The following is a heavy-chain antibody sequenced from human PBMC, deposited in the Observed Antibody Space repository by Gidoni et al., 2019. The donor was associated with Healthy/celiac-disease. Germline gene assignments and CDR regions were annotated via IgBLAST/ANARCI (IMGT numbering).Heavy chain of an antibody. CDR2: IYYSGST. D-gene: IGHD3-9*01. J-gene: IGHJ4*02. CDR1: GGSISSYY. V-gene: IGHV4-59*01. Sequence: QVQLQESGPGLVKPSETLSLTCTVSGGSISSYYWSWIRQPPGKGLEWIGYIYYSGSTNYNPSLKSRVTISVDTSKNQFSLKLSSVTAADTAVYYCARGDYDILTGYYDWGQGTLVTVSS. CDR3: ARGDYDILTGYYD.